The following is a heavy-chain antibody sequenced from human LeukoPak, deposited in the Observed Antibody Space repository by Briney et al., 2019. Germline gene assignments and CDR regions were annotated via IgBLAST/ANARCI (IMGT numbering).Heavy chain of an antibody. CDR3: AKDRVVVPAAIDY. J-gene: IGHJ4*02. V-gene: IGHV3-23*01. CDR1: GFTFSSYA. CDR2: ISGSGGST. Sequence: GSLRLSCAASGFTFSSYAMSWVRQAPGKGLEWVSAISGSGGSTYYADSVKGRFTISRDNSKNTLYLQMNSLRAEDTAVYYCAKDRVVVPAAIDYWGQETLVTVSS. D-gene: IGHD2-2*01.